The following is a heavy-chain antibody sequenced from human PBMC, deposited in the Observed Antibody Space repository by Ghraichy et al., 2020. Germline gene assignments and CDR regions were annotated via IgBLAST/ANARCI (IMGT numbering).Heavy chain of an antibody. D-gene: IGHD6-19*01. CDR2: IWSDENTK. CDR3: ARDPPGSGWSFDF. J-gene: IGHJ4*01. V-gene: IGHV3-33*01. Sequence: GGSLRLSCAASGFTFKPFAMHWVRQAPGKGLEWISIIWSDENTKFYADSVKGRFTISRDNSKKTVYLQMNNLRSEDSALYYCARDPPGSGWSFDFWGHGTLVAVSS. CDR1: GFTFKPFA.